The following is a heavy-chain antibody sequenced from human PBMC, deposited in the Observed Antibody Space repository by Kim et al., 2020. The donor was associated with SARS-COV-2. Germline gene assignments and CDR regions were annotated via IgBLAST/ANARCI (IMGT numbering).Heavy chain of an antibody. Sequence: DSGQGRFTISRDKAKNTLYLQMSRLRAEDTAVYYCAREGWGPLYYYGMDVWGQGTTVTVSS. J-gene: IGHJ6*02. CDR3: AREGWGPLYYYGMDV. D-gene: IGHD6-19*01. V-gene: IGHV3-74*01.